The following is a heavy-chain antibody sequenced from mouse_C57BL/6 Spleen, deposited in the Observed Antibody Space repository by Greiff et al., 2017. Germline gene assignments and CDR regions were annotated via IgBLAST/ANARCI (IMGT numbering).Heavy chain of an antibody. Sequence: EVQVVESGGDLVKPGGSLKLSCTASGFTFSSYGMSWVRQTPDKRLEWVATISSGGSYTYYPDSVKGRFTISRDNAKNTLYLQMSSLKSEDTAMYYCARDDGAMDYWGQGTSVTVSS. J-gene: IGHJ4*01. CDR3: ARDDGAMDY. CDR2: ISSGGSYT. V-gene: IGHV5-6*01. CDR1: GFTFSSYG. D-gene: IGHD2-3*01.